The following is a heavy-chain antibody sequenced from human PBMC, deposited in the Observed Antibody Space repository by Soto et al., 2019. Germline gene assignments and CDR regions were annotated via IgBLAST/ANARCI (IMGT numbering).Heavy chain of an antibody. CDR1: GFTFSDYY. CDR3: ARDGRLTMVRGVPLHAFDI. Sequence: QVQLVESGGGLVKPGGSLRLSCAASGFTFSDYYMSWIRQAPGKGLEWVSYISSSGSTIYYADSLKGRCTISRDNAKNSLYLQMNSLTAEDTAVYYCARDGRLTMVRGVPLHAFDIWGQGTMVTVSS. CDR2: ISSSGSTI. V-gene: IGHV3-11*01. J-gene: IGHJ3*02. D-gene: IGHD3-10*01.